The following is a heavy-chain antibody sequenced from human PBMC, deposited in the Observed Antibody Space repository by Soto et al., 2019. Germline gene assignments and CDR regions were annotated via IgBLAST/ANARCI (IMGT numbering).Heavy chain of an antibody. D-gene: IGHD2-15*01. CDR3: ARDYLGYCSGGSCYSVYYYYGMDV. J-gene: IGHJ6*02. CDR1: GFTFSSYG. V-gene: IGHV3-33*01. CDR2: IWYDGSNK. Sequence: GGSLRLSCAASGFTFSSYGMHWVRQAPGKGLEWVAVIWYDGSNKYYADSMKGRFTISRDNSKNTLYLQMNSLRAEDTAVYYCARDYLGYCSGGSCYSVYYYYGMDVWGQGTTVTVSS.